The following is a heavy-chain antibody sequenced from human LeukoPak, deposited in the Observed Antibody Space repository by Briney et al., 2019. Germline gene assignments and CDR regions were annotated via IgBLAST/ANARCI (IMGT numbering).Heavy chain of an antibody. CDR1: GFTFSSYS. J-gene: IGHJ5*02. V-gene: IGHV3-48*01. CDR2: IGTSGSTI. Sequence: QTGGSLRLSCAASGFTFSSYSMNWIRQAPGKGLEWLSFIGTSGSTIYYADSVKGRFTISRDNARDSLYLQMNSLRAEDTAVYYCARGPPNFDPWGQGTLVTVSS. CDR3: ARGPPNFDP.